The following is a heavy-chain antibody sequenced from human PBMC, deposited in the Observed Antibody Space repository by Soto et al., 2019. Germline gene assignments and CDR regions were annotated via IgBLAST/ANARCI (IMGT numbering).Heavy chain of an antibody. CDR3: ARGGVDYYDSSGYYFSPYYFDY. CDR2: IYHSGST. D-gene: IGHD3-22*01. J-gene: IGHJ4*02. Sequence: PSEALSLTCAVSGGSISRGGYSWSWIRQAPGKGLEWIGYIYHSGSTYYNPSLKSRVTISVDRSKNQFSLKLSSVTAADTAVYYCARGGVDYYDSSGYYFSPYYFDYWGQGTLVTVSS. V-gene: IGHV4-30-2*01. CDR1: GGSISRGGYS.